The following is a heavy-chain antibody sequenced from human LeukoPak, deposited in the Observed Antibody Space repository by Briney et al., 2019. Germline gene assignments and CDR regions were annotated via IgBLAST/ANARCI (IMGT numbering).Heavy chain of an antibody. Sequence: GGSLRLSCAASGFTFSSYAMSWVRQAPGKGLEWVSIITSSGGGTSYADSVKGRFTISRDDSKNTVYLQMNSLRAEDTAVYYCAKGLRAVAATFEYWGQGTLVTVSS. J-gene: IGHJ4*02. CDR3: AKGLRAVAATFEY. CDR2: ITSSGGGT. V-gene: IGHV3-23*01. D-gene: IGHD6-19*01. CDR1: GFTFSSYA.